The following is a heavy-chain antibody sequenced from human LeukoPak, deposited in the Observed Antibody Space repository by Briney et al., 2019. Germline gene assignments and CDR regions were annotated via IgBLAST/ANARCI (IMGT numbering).Heavy chain of an antibody. CDR2: INTDSSDI. V-gene: IGHV3-21*06. CDR3: ARDTFQPGLIDS. CDR1: GFPFRRLA. Sequence: GALKLPRSASGFPFRRLAKNWVRQAPGEGPEGVSYINTDSSDIHYADSVKGRFTISRDNARNTLYLQLSSLRAEDSAVYYCARDTFQPGLIDSWGQGTLVTVSS. D-gene: IGHD2-2*01. J-gene: IGHJ4*02.